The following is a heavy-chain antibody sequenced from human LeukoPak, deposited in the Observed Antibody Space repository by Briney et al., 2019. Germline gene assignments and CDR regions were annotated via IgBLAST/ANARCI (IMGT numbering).Heavy chain of an antibody. J-gene: IGHJ3*02. CDR3: AKAWSGTVGFDI. D-gene: IGHD3/OR15-3a*01. Sequence: GGSLRPSCAASGFTFSSYGMHWVRQAPGKGLEWVAVISYDGSNKYYADSVKGRFTISRDNSKNTLYLQMNSLRAEDTAVYYCAKAWSGTVGFDIWGQGTVVTVSS. V-gene: IGHV3-30*18. CDR2: ISYDGSNK. CDR1: GFTFSSYG.